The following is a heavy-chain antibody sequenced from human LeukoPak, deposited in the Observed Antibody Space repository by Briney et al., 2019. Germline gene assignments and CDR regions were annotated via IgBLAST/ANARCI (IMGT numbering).Heavy chain of an antibody. CDR1: GLTFSSYA. CDR2: IRGSGGST. Sequence: GGSLRLSCAASGLTFSSYAMSWVRQPPGKGLEWVSAIRGSGGSTYYADSVKGRFTISRDNSENTLYLQMNSLRVEDTAVYYCAKGQHCSSTSCYVIGAFDIWGQGTMVTVSS. CDR3: AKGQHCSSTSCYVIGAFDI. J-gene: IGHJ3*02. D-gene: IGHD2-2*01. V-gene: IGHV3-23*01.